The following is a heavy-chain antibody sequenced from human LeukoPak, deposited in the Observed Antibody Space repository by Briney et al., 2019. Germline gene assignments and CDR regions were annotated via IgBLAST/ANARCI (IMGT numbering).Heavy chain of an antibody. J-gene: IGHJ4*02. CDR3: ARDLGYCSSTSCYAYDY. CDR1: GGTFSSYA. Sequence: SVKVSCKASGGTFSSYAISWVRQAPGQGLGWMGGIIPIFGTANYAQKFQGRVTITADESTSTAYMELSSLRSEDTAVYYCARDLGYCSSTSCYAYDYWGQGTLVTVSS. CDR2: IIPIFGTA. V-gene: IGHV1-69*01. D-gene: IGHD2-2*01.